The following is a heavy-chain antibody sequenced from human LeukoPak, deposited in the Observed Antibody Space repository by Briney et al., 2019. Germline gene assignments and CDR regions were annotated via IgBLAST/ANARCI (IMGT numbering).Heavy chain of an antibody. D-gene: IGHD6-19*01. CDR2: IYTSGST. J-gene: IGHJ4*02. Sequence: PSETLSLTCTVSGNSISSGDYYWSWIRPPAGKGLEWIGRIYTSGSTNYNPSLKSRVTISVDTSKNQFSLKLSSVTAADTAVYYCARHPRAVAGRRGYYFDYWGQGTLVTVSS. CDR3: ARHPRAVAGRRGYYFDY. V-gene: IGHV4-61*02. CDR1: GNSISSGDYY.